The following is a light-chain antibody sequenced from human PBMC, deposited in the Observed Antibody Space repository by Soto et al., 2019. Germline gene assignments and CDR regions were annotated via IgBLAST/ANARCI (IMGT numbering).Light chain of an antibody. Sequence: EIVMTQSPATLSVSPVELATLSFMASQSVSNNYLAWYQQKPGQAPRLLIYGASNRATGIPDRFSGSGSGTDFTLTISRLETEDFAVYYCQQYGSSGTFGQGTKVDI. CDR1: QSVSNNY. CDR2: GAS. V-gene: IGKV3-20*01. J-gene: IGKJ1*01. CDR3: QQYGSSGT.